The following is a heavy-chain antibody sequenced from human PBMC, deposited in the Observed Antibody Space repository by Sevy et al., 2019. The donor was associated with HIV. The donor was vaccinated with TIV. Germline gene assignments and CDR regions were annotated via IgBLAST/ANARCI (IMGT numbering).Heavy chain of an antibody. J-gene: IGHJ4*02. CDR3: ARHPHGRLTYATGRYYFDP. V-gene: IGHV4-39*01. CDR1: GDSIISTSFY. Sequence: SETLSLTCNVSGDSIISTSFYWAWIRQPPGKGLEWIASMSSSGSKYYCPSLKTRTTISVDTSKNQFSLNLSPVTAADTAIYYCARHPHGRLTYATGRYYFDPWDLGTVVTVSS. CDR2: MSSSGSK. D-gene: IGHD2-8*01.